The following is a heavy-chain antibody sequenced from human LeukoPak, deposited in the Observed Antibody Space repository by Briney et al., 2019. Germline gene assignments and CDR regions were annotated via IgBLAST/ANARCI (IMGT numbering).Heavy chain of an antibody. CDR3: ATLRNYYYYYMDV. CDR1: GFTFDDYG. V-gene: IGHV3-20*04. Sequence: GSLRLSCAASGFTFDDYGMSWVRQAPGKGLEWVSGINWNGGSTGYADSVKGRFTISRDNAKNSLYLQMNSLRAEDTALYYCATLRNYYYYYMDVWGKGTTVTVSS. D-gene: IGHD4-17*01. CDR2: INWNGGST. J-gene: IGHJ6*03.